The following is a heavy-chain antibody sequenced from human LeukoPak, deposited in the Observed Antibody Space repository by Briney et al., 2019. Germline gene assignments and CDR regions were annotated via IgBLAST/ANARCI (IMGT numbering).Heavy chain of an antibody. CDR3: AKDMNSSGSGSSYNPWGPFDS. V-gene: IGHV3-9*01. CDR2: IAWNIGNT. CDR1: GFTFDNYA. D-gene: IGHD3-10*01. Sequence: PGRSLRLSCAAAGFTFDNYAMHWVRQAPGKGLEWVSGIAWNIGNTVFADSVKGRFTISRDNAENSLSLQMNSLTPEDTAFYFCAKDMNSSGSGSSYNPWGPFDSWGQGTLVTVSS. J-gene: IGHJ4*02.